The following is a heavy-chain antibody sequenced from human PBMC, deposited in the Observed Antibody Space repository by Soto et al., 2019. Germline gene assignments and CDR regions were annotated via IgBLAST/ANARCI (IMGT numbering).Heavy chain of an antibody. Sequence: SSETLSLTCAVYGGSFSGYYWSWIRQPPGKGLEWIGEINHSGSTNYNPSLKSRVTISVDTSKNQFSLKLSSVTAADTAVYYCARVLGSSSWYYYYYGMDVWGQGTTVTVSS. CDR3: ARVLGSSSWYYYYYGMDV. CDR1: GGSFSGYY. V-gene: IGHV4-34*01. CDR2: INHSGST. D-gene: IGHD6-13*01. J-gene: IGHJ6*02.